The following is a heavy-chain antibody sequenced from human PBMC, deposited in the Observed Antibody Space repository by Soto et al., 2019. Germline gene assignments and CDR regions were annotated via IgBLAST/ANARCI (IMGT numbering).Heavy chain of an antibody. D-gene: IGHD6-13*01. J-gene: IGHJ4*02. CDR2: ISSSSSYT. CDR1: GFTFSDYY. Sequence: SLRLSCAACGFTFSDYYMSWIRQAPGKGLEWASYISSSSSYTNYADSVKGRSTISRDNAKTSLYLQMNSLRAEDTAVYYCARDVPVPVALPQAAGISPFDYWGQGTLVTVSS. V-gene: IGHV3-11*06. CDR3: ARDVPVPVALPQAAGISPFDY.